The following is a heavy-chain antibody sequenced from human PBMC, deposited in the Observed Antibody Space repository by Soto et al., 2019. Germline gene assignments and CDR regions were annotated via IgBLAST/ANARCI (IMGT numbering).Heavy chain of an antibody. CDR3: AREFYYYDRSGNLGY. J-gene: IGHJ4*02. Sequence: DVQLEESGGGLVQPGGSLRLSCAASGFTFISYWMHWVRQVPGKGLVWVARTNSDESSIAYADSVKGRFTISRDNANNMVYLEMNSLRAEDTAVYYCAREFYYYDRSGNLGYWGQGALVTVSS. V-gene: IGHV3-74*01. D-gene: IGHD3-22*01. CDR2: TNSDESSI. CDR1: GFTFISYW.